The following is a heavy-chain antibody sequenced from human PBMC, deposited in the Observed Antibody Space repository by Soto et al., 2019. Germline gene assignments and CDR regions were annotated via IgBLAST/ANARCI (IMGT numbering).Heavy chain of an antibody. CDR2: ISSYNGNT. CDR1: GYSFTVYG. D-gene: IGHD6-19*01. CDR3: ARDYGGVAGTSDY. Sequence: GASVKVSCKAAGYSFTVYGFSCVRQAPGQGLEWMGWISSYNGNTNYAQNFQDRVTMITDTSTTTAYLELRSLRSDDTAVYYCARDYGGVAGTSDYWGQGTLVTVSS. V-gene: IGHV1-18*01. J-gene: IGHJ4*02.